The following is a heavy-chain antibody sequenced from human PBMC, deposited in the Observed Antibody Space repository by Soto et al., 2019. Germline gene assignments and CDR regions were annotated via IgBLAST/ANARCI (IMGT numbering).Heavy chain of an antibody. CDR2: INHSGST. Sequence: SETLSLTCAVYCGSFSGYYWSWIRQPPGKGLEWIGEINHSGSTNYNPSLKSRVTMSVDTSKNQFSLKLSSVTAADTAVYYCARAHYGDYGYGMDVWGQGTTVTVSS. D-gene: IGHD4-17*01. CDR1: CGSFSGYY. J-gene: IGHJ6*02. V-gene: IGHV4-34*01. CDR3: ARAHYGDYGYGMDV.